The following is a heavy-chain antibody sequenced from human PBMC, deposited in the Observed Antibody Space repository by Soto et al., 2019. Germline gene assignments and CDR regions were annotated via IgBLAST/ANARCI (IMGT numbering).Heavy chain of an antibody. CDR2: IIPIFRTA. D-gene: IGHD3-22*01. Sequence: QVHLVQSGAEVRTPGSSVKVSCEASGGTFSSYGISWVRQAPGQGLEWMGGIIPIFRTANYAQRFQGRVTITADESTSTAYMELSSLRSEDTAVYYCARSGGHFYDRSDFYPSRFNYWGQGTLVTVSS. CDR3: ARSGGHFYDRSDFYPSRFNY. V-gene: IGHV1-69*01. CDR1: GGTFSSYG. J-gene: IGHJ4*02.